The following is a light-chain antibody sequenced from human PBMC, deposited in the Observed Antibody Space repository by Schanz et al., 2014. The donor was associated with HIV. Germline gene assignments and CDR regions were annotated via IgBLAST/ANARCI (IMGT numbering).Light chain of an antibody. Sequence: QSVLTQPPSVSAAPGQKVTISCSGSSSNVGTNYVFWYQQFPGTAPKLLIYRNNQRPSGVPDRFSGSKSGTLASLAISGLRSDDEADYYCAAWDDGLSGRVFGGGTKLTVL. CDR1: SSNVGTNY. CDR3: AAWDDGLSGRV. CDR2: RNN. J-gene: IGLJ2*01. V-gene: IGLV1-47*01.